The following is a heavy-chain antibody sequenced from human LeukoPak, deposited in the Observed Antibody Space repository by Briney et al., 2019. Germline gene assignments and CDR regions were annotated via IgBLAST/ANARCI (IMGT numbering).Heavy chain of an antibody. CDR3: ARGPLVGATAPFVGTI. J-gene: IGHJ3*02. CDR1: GASIFTYH. Sequence: KPSETLSLTCAVSGASIFTYHWTWIRLPADRGLEWVGRISADGQSNYNPSLKSRVTMSIDTSKNQFSLKLISVTAADTATYYCARGPLVGATAPFVGTIWGQGTTVTVSS. V-gene: IGHV4-4*07. CDR2: ISADGQS. D-gene: IGHD1-26*01.